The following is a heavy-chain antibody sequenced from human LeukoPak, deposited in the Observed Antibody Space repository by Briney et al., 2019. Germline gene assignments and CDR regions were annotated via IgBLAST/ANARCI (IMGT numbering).Heavy chain of an antibody. CDR1: GGSITSSSYY. CDR3: ARTPQYSGSYLGYFDY. J-gene: IGHJ4*02. D-gene: IGHD1-26*01. Sequence: SETLSLTCNVSGGSITSSSYYWGWIRQPPGKGLEWIGSIYYRGRTYYNASLKSRVTISADTSKNQFSLKLSSVTAADTAVYYCARTPQYSGSYLGYFDYWGQGTLVTVSS. V-gene: IGHV4-39*07. CDR2: IYYRGRT.